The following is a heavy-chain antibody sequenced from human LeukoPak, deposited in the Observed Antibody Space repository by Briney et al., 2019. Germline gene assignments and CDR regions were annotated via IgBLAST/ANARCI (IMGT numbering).Heavy chain of an antibody. CDR1: GFTFSTYE. J-gene: IGHJ4*02. CDR3: ARDSAYCDNINCHHFDY. D-gene: IGHD2-21*01. V-gene: IGHV3-48*03. CDR2: ISDRGASI. Sequence: GGSLRLSCAASGFTFSTYEMNWVRQAPGKGLEWISYISDRGASIYYADSVKGRFTISRDNAKNSLYLQMNSLRGEDTAVYYCARDSAYCDNINCHHFDYWGQGTLVTVSS.